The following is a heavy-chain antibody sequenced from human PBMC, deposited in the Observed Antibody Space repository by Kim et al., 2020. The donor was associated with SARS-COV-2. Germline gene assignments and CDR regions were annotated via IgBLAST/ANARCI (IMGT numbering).Heavy chain of an antibody. CDR3: ARLIRRGD. J-gene: IGHJ4*02. CDR2: GGRP. D-gene: IGHD3-16*01. V-gene: IGHV1-46*01. Sequence: GGRPSHEQKFQGRVTMTRDTSTSTVYMELSSLRSEDTAVYYCARLIRRGDWGQGTLVTVSS.